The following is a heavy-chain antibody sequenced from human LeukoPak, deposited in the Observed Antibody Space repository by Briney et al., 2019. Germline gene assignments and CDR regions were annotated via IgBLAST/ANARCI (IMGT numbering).Heavy chain of an antibody. V-gene: IGHV3-11*01. CDR1: GFTFSDYY. CDR3: ARNYHCGGDCYSGPLDS. D-gene: IGHD2-21*02. Sequence: NPGGSLRFSCAASGFTFSDYYMSWIRQAPGKGLEWIAHISSSGSVIYYADSVKGRFTISRDNAKNSLYLQMNSLRAEDTAVYYCARNYHCGGDCYSGPLDSWGQGTLVTVSS. CDR2: ISSSGSVI. J-gene: IGHJ5*01.